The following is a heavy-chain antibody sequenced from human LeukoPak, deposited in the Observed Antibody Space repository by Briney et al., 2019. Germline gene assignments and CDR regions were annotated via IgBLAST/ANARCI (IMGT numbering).Heavy chain of an antibody. J-gene: IGHJ4*02. CDR2: IYYSGST. D-gene: IGHD3-10*01. V-gene: IGHV4-59*01. Sequence: SETLSLTCTVSGGSISSYYWSWIRQPPGKGLEWIGYIYYSGSTNYNPSLKSRVTISVDTSKNQFSLKLSSVTAADTAVYYCARDPIWFGELSVWGQGTLVTVSS. CDR1: GGSISSYY. CDR3: ARDPIWFGELSV.